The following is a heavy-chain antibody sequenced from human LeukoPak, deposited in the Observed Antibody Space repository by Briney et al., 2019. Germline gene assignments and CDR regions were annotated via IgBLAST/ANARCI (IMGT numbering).Heavy chain of an antibody. CDR1: GFTFSSYA. V-gene: IGHV3-23*01. J-gene: IGHJ6*02. CDR2: ISGSGGST. CDR3: AKSAQRRSGYYHYYYYYGMDV. D-gene: IGHD3-3*01. Sequence: PGGSLRLSCAASGFTFSSYAMSWVRQAPGKGLEWVSAISGSGGSTYYADSVKVRFTISRDNSKNTLYLQMNSLRAEDTAVYYCAKSAQRRSGYYHYYYYYGMDVWGQGTTVTVSS.